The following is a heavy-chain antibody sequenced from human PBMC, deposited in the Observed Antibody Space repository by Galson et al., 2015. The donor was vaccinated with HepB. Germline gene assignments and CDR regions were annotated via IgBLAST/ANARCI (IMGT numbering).Heavy chain of an antibody. CDR1: GFTFGDYY. J-gene: IGHJ4*02. CDR2: ISHNYLST. CDR3: ARDPGGEDFDY. V-gene: IGHV3-11*06. D-gene: IGHD6-25*01. Sequence: SLLLSCAASGFTFGDYYMAGIRQAPGKGLEWISYISHNYLSTNYADSVKGQVTISRDNVNNSMYLQMNSLRAEDTAVYYCARDPGGEDFDYWGQGTLVTVSS.